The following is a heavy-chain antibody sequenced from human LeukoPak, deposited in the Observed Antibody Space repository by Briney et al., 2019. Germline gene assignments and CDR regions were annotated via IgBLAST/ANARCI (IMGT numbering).Heavy chain of an antibody. CDR2: INPNSGGT. CDR1: GYTFTSYD. J-gene: IGHJ6*03. CDR3: ARGGTRQARARDCSSPSCYGYYYMDV. Sequence: ASVKVSCKASGYTFTSYDINWVRQATGQGLEWMGWINPNSGGTDYAQNFQGRVTMTRDTSITTAYMELSRLRFDDTAVYYCARGGTRQARARDCSSPSCYGYYYMDVWGKGTTVTISS. V-gene: IGHV1-2*02. D-gene: IGHD2-2*01.